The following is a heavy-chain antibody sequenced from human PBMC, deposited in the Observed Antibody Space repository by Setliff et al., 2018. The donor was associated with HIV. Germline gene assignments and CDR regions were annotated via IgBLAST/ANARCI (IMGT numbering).Heavy chain of an antibody. CDR3: ARGGLQVVQPHLWFFDP. D-gene: IGHD1-1*01. CDR2: IMPIIGTV. Sequence: SVKVSCKASGGTFISYPINWVRQAPGQGLEWVGGIMPIIGTVDYAQKFQGRVTITADEATSTVYMELSSLRSEDTAVYYCARGGLQVVQPHLWFFDPWGRGTLVTVSS. J-gene: IGHJ2*01. CDR1: GGTFISYP. V-gene: IGHV1-69*13.